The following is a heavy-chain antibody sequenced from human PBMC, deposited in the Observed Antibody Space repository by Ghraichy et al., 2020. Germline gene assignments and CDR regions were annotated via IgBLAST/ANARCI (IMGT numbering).Heavy chain of an antibody. CDR3: ARGLGYGSSWLTNGGYFDY. Sequence: SETLSLTCAVYGGSFSGYYWSWIRKPPGKGLEWIGEINHSGRTNYNPSLKSRVTISVDTSKNQFSLKLSSVTAADTAVYYCARGLGYGSSWLTNGGYFDYWGQGTLVTVSS. J-gene: IGHJ4*02. D-gene: IGHD6-13*01. V-gene: IGHV4-34*01. CDR1: GGSFSGYY. CDR2: INHSGRT.